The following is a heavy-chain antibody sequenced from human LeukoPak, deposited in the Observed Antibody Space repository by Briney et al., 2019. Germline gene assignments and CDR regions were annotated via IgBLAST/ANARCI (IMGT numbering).Heavy chain of an antibody. CDR1: GYTFTNYA. Sequence: ASVKVSCKASGYTFTNYAMYWVRQAPGQRLEWMGWINAGNGNTKYSQKFQGRVTITSDTSANTVYMELSSLRSEDTAVYYCARRGHYDSSGGFDYWGQGTLVTVSS. CDR3: ARRGHYDSSGGFDY. CDR2: INAGNGNT. V-gene: IGHV1-3*01. D-gene: IGHD3-22*01. J-gene: IGHJ4*02.